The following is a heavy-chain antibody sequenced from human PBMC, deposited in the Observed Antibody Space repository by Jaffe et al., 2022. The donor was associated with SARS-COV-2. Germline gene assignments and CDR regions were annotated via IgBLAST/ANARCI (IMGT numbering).Heavy chain of an antibody. D-gene: IGHD2-21*02. CDR2: IYYSGST. V-gene: IGHV4-39*01. J-gene: IGHJ4*02. Sequence: QLQLQESGPGLVKPSETLSLTCTVSGGSISSSSYYWGWIRQPPGKGLEWIGSIYYSGSTYYNPSLKSRVTISVDTSKNQFSLKLSSVTAADTAVYYCARHLAYCGGDCYYFDYWGQGTLVTVSS. CDR1: GGSISSSSYY. CDR3: ARHLAYCGGDCYYFDY.